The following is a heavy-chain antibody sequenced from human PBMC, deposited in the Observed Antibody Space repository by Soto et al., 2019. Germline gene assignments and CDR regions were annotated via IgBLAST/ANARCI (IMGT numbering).Heavy chain of an antibody. CDR2: IDPSDSYT. V-gene: IGHV5-10-1*01. CDR1: GYSFTSYW. Sequence: GESLKISCKGSGYSFTSYWISWVRQMPGKGLEWMGRIDPSDSYTNYSPSFRGHVTISADKSISTDYLRWSSLKASDTAMYYCARRIAGGVFDYWGQGTLVTVSS. J-gene: IGHJ4*02. CDR3: ARRIAGGVFDY. D-gene: IGHD6-13*01.